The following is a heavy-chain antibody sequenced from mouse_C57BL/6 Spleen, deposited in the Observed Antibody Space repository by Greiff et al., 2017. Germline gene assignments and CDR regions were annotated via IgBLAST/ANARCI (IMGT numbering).Heavy chain of an antibody. V-gene: IGHV1-63*01. CDR1: GYTFTNYW. D-gene: IGHD2-5*01. Sequence: VQLQQSGAELVRPGTSVKMSCKASGYTFTNYWIGWAKQRPGHGLEWIGDIYPGGGYTNYNEKVKGKGRLTDDKSSSTAYMQFSSLTSEDSAIYYCARGGYYSNYTFFDYWGQGTTLTVSA. CDR2: IYPGGGYT. CDR3: ARGGYYSNYTFFDY. J-gene: IGHJ2*01.